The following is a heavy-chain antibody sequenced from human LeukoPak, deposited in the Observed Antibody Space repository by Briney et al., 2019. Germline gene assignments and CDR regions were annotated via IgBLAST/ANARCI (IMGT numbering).Heavy chain of an antibody. J-gene: IGHJ4*02. Sequence: GGSLRLSCAASGFIFGDYWMHWVRQAPGKGLVWVSRINVDDSTIDYADSVKGRFTVSRDNAKNTVYLQMNSLRADDTAVYYCTRDLVGATSDFWGPGTLVTVSS. D-gene: IGHD1-26*01. CDR2: INVDDSTI. V-gene: IGHV3-74*01. CDR1: GFIFGDYW. CDR3: TRDLVGATSDF.